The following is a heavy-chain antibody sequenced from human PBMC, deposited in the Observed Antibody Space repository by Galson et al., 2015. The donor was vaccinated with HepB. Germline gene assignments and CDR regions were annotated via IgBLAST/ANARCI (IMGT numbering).Heavy chain of an antibody. CDR2: ISSRSSTV. Sequence: SLRLSCAASGFTFSSYSMNWVRQAPGKGLEWVSYISSRSSTVYYADSVKGRFTISRDNAKNSLYLQMSSLRDEDTAVYYCARGPSSWAFDFWGQGTLVTVSS. J-gene: IGHJ4*02. CDR3: ARGPSSWAFDF. CDR1: GFTFSSYS. V-gene: IGHV3-48*02. D-gene: IGHD6-13*01.